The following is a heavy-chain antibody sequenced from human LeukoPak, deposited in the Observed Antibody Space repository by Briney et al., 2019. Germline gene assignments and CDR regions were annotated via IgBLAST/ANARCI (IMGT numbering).Heavy chain of an antibody. CDR1: GFTFDDYA. J-gene: IGHJ4*02. CDR3: AKDRSSSSWFPDY. CDR2: ISWNSGSI. V-gene: IGHV3-9*01. Sequence: PGGSLRLSCAASGFTFDDYAMHWVRQAPGKGLEWVSGISWNSGSIGYADSVKGRFTISRDNAKNSLYLQMNSLRAEDTALYYCAKDRSSSSWFPDYWGQETLVTVSS. D-gene: IGHD6-13*01.